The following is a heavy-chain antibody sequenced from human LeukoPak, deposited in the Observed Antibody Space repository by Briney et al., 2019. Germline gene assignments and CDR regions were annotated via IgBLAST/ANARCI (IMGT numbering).Heavy chain of an antibody. CDR2: IYHSGST. CDR1: GGSISSGGYY. J-gene: IGHJ3*02. V-gene: IGHV4-30-2*01. D-gene: IGHD4-17*01. CDR3: ARANEEVTRHAFDI. Sequence: SQTLSLTCTVSGGSISSGGYYWSWIRQPPGKGLEWIGEIYHSGSTNYNPSLKSRVTISVDKSKNQFSLKLSSVTAADTAVYYCARANEEVTRHAFDIWGQGTMVTVSS.